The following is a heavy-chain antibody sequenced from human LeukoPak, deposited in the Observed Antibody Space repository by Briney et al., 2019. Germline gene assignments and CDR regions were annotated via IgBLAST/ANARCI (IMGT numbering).Heavy chain of an antibody. J-gene: IGHJ4*02. CDR3: ASDRRGYATDY. V-gene: IGHV4-39*01. CDR2: IHYSGGT. CDR1: GGSISSSSSY. D-gene: IGHD5-12*01. Sequence: SETLSLTCTVSGGSISSSSSYWGWIRQPPGKGLEWIGTIHYSGGTHYNPSLKSRVTISVDTSKNQFSLKLSSVTAADTAVYYCASDRRGYATDYWGQGTLVTVSS.